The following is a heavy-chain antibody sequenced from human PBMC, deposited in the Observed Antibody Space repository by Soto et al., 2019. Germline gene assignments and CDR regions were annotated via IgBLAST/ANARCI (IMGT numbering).Heavy chain of an antibody. D-gene: IGHD2-2*01. Sequence: QVQLQQWGAGLLKPSETLSLTCAVYGGSFSGYYWSWIRQPPGKGLEWIGEINHSGSTNYNPSLKSRVTISVYTSKNQFSLKLSSVTAAHTAVYYCARATIVVVPAAMLLNYYYYMDVWGKGTTVTVSS. V-gene: IGHV4-34*01. CDR3: ARATIVVVPAAMLLNYYYYMDV. CDR1: GGSFSGYY. CDR2: INHSGST. J-gene: IGHJ6*03.